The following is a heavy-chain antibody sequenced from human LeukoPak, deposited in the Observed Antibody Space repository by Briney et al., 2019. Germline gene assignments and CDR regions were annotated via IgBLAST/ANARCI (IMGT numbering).Heavy chain of an antibody. CDR3: ARLVRTSGAALDY. CDR1: GGSISSYY. D-gene: IGHD6-13*01. J-gene: IGHJ4*02. Sequence: PSETLSLTRTVSGGSISSYYWSWIRQPPGKGLEWIGYIYYSGSTYYNPSLKSRVTISVDTSKNQFSLKLSSVTAADTAVYYCARLVRTSGAALDYWGQGTLVTVSS. CDR2: IYYSGST. V-gene: IGHV4-59*06.